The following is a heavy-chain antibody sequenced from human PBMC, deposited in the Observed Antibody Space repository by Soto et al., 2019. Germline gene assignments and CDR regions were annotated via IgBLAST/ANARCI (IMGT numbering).Heavy chain of an antibody. V-gene: IGHV2-5*02. Sequence: QITLTESGPTLVKPTQTLTLTCTFSGISLINSGVGVSWIRQPPGKALEWLAVIYWDDAKHFSPSQKSRLTITKDTSKNQVVLTMTNMDSVDTATYFCAQMDFDLYGMDVWGQGTTVIVSS. D-gene: IGHD3-9*01. CDR1: GISLINSGVG. CDR2: IYWDDAK. J-gene: IGHJ6*02. CDR3: AQMDFDLYGMDV.